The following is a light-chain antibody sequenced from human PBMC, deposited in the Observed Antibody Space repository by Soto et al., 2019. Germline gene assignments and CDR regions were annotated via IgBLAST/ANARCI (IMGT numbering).Light chain of an antibody. CDR2: AAS. Sequence: DIQMTQSPSSLSASVGDRVTITCRASQDIGNDLAWFQQKPGKAPKSLIYAASSLLSGVPSKFSGMGSGTDFTLTISSPQPEDFATYFCQQYNLYLTFGQGTRLEIK. CDR3: QQYNLYLT. CDR1: QDIGND. J-gene: IGKJ5*01. V-gene: IGKV1-16*02.